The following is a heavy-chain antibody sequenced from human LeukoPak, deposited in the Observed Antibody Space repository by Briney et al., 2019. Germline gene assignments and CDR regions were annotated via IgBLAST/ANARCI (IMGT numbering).Heavy chain of an antibody. CDR1: GGSISSSSYY. Sequence: SETLSLTCTVSGGSISSSSYYWGWIRQPPGKGLEWIGSIYYSGSTYYNPSLKSRVTISVDTSKNQFSLKLSSVTAADTAVYYCARVYQRWLQFGYFDYWGQGTLVTVSS. J-gene: IGHJ4*02. D-gene: IGHD5-24*01. CDR2: IYYSGST. CDR3: ARVYQRWLQFGYFDY. V-gene: IGHV4-39*07.